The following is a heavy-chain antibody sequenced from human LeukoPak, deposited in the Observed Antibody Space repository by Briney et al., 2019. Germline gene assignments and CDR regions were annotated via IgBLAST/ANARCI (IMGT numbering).Heavy chain of an antibody. V-gene: IGHV3-23*01. CDR1: GFTFNSYA. D-gene: IGHD2-8*01. CDR2: ISGSGGNT. CDR3: AKVEVSPNWFDP. J-gene: IGHJ5*02. Sequence: GGSLRLSCAASGFTFNSYAMSWLRQAPGKGLECVSSISGSGGNTYYADSVKGRFTISRDNSKNTLYLQMNSLRAEDTAVYYCAKVEVSPNWFDPWGQGTMVTVSS.